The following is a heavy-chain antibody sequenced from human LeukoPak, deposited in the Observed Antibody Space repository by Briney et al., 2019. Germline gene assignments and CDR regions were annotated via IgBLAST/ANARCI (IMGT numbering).Heavy chain of an antibody. CDR1: GYTFTSYY. J-gene: IGHJ6*02. CDR2: INPSGGST. D-gene: IGHD2-21*02. V-gene: IGHV1-46*01. Sequence: ASVKVSCKASGYTFTSYYMHWVRQAPGQGLEWMGIINPSGGSTSYAQKFQGRVIMTRDTSTSTVYMELSSLRSEDTAVYYCARDLAYCGGDCYSDDYYYYGMDVWGQGTTVTVSS. CDR3: ARDLAYCGGDCYSDDYYYYGMDV.